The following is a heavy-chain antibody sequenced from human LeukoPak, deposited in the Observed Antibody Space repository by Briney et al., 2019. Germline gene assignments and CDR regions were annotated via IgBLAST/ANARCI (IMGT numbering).Heavy chain of an antibody. CDR2: ISYSGST. CDR3: ARGYCSGGSCYSYYYYSYMDV. V-gene: IGHV4-39*07. Sequence: SETLSLTCTVSGGSISSSSYYWGWIRQPPGKGLEWIGSISYSGSTYYNPSLKSRVTISVDTSKKQFSLKLSSVTAADTAVYYCARGYCSGGSCYSYYYYSYMDVWGKGTTVTISS. CDR1: GGSISSSSYY. D-gene: IGHD2-15*01. J-gene: IGHJ6*03.